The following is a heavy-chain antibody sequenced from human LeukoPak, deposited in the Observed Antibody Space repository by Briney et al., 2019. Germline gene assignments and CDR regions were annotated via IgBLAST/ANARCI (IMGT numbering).Heavy chain of an antibody. CDR3: ARDLPSRNGYCTFDC. Sequence: GGSLRLSCAASGFTFSSYGMHWVRQAPGKGLEWVAVISFDGSSKYYADSVKGRFTISRDNSKNTLYVLMNSLRGEDTAVYYCARDLPSRNGYCTFDCWGQGTLVTVSS. D-gene: IGHD6-13*01. J-gene: IGHJ4*02. V-gene: IGHV3-30*03. CDR2: ISFDGSSK. CDR1: GFTFSSYG.